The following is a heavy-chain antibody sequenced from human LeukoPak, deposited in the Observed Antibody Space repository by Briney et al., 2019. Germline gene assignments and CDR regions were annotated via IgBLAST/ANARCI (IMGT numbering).Heavy chain of an antibody. Sequence: GGSLRLSCTASGYFFSRYAMHWVRQARGKGLEYVSAISSNGGNTYYANSVKGRFTISRDNSKNTLYLQMGSLRPEDMAVYYCASSYRYVNSGYYPFDYWGQGTLVTVSS. J-gene: IGHJ4*02. CDR2: ISSNGGNT. V-gene: IGHV3-64*01. CDR3: ASSYRYVNSGYYPFDY. CDR1: GYFFSRYA. D-gene: IGHD3-22*01.